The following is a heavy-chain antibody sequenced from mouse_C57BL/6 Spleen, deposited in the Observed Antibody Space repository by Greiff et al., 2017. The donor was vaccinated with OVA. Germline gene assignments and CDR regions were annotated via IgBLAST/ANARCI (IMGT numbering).Heavy chain of an antibody. V-gene: IGHV1-4*01. CDR1: GYTFTSYT. CDR2: INPSSGYT. Sequence: VMLVESGAELARPGASVKMSCKASGYTFTSYTMHWVKQRPGQGLEWIGYINPSSGYTKYNQKFKDKATLTADKSSSTAYMQLSSLTSEDSAVYYCAMGYDAMDYWGQGTSVTVSS. CDR3: AMGYDAMDY. J-gene: IGHJ4*01. D-gene: IGHD3-1*01.